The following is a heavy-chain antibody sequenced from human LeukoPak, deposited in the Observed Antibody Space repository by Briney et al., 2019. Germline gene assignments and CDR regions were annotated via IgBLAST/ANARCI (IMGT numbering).Heavy chain of an antibody. D-gene: IGHD2-21*01. CDR3: ARDSSLWWLDP. Sequence: SVKVSCKASGGTFSNYAISWVRQAPGQGLEWMGGIIPIFGTANYAQKLQGRVTMTTDTSTSTAYMELRSLRSDDTAVYYCARDSSLWWLDPWGQGTLVTVSS. CDR2: IIPIFGTA. V-gene: IGHV1-69*05. CDR1: GGTFSNYA. J-gene: IGHJ5*02.